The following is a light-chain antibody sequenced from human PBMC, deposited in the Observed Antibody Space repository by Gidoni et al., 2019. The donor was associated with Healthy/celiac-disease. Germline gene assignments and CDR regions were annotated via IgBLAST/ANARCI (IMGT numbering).Light chain of an antibody. CDR2: AAS. J-gene: IGKJ1*01. Sequence: DIPITQSPSSLSASVGDRVTIPCRASQSISSYLNWYQQKPGKAPKLLIYAASSVKSGVPSRFRGSGSGTDFTLTISSLQPEDCATYYCQQSYSTPRWTFXXXTKVEIK. V-gene: IGKV1-39*01. CDR1: QSISSY. CDR3: QQSYSTPRWT.